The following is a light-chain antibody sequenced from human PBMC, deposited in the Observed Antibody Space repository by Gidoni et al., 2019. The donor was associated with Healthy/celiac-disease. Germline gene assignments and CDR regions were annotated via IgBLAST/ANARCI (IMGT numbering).Light chain of an antibody. CDR1: PDISNY. CDR2: DAS. CDR3: QRYDNLPT. J-gene: IGKJ3*01. Sequence: DLQMTQSPSSLSASVGDRVTITCQASPDISNYLNWYQQKPEKAPKLLIYDASNLETGVPSRFSGSGSGTDFTFTISSLQPEDIATYYCQRYDNLPTFGPGTKVDIK. V-gene: IGKV1-33*01.